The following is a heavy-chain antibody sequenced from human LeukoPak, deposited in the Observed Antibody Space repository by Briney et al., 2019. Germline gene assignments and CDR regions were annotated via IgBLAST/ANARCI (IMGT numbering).Heavy chain of an antibody. Sequence: ASVKVSCKVSGYTLTELSMHWVRQAPGKGLEWMGGFDPEDGETIYAQKLQGRVTMTEDTSTDTAYMELSSLRSEDTAVYYCATWGYDILTGINWFDPWGQGTLVTVSS. CDR2: FDPEDGET. CDR3: ATWGYDILTGINWFDP. J-gene: IGHJ5*02. D-gene: IGHD3-9*01. CDR1: GYTLTELS. V-gene: IGHV1-24*01.